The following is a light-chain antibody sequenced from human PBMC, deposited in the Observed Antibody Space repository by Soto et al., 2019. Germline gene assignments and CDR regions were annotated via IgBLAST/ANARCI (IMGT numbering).Light chain of an antibody. CDR3: QQCDSYPYT. V-gene: IGKV1-5*01. CDR1: QSISSW. J-gene: IGKJ2*01. CDR2: DAS. Sequence: DIEMTQSPSTLSASVGDRVSITCRASQSISSWLAWYQQKPGKAPKLLIYDASSLESGVPSRFSGSGSGTQFTRSISSLQPDDFANYYCQQCDSYPYTFGQGTNLEIK.